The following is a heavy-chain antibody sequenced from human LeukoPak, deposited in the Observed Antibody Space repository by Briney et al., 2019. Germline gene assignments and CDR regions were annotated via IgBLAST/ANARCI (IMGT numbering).Heavy chain of an antibody. Sequence: GGSLRLSCAASGFTFSSHSMNWVRQAPGKGLEWVSYISSSSSARYYADSVKGRFTISRDDARNSLYLQMNSLRAEDTAVFYCARAIVGATTRSFDYWGQGTLVTVSS. CDR2: ISSSSSAR. CDR3: ARAIVGATTRSFDY. J-gene: IGHJ4*02. D-gene: IGHD1-26*01. CDR1: GFTFSSHS. V-gene: IGHV3-48*01.